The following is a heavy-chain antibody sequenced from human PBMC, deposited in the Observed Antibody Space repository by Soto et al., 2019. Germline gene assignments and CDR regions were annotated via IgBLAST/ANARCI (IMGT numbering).Heavy chain of an antibody. CDR1: GYTLTELS. J-gene: IGHJ5*02. D-gene: IGHD3-10*01. V-gene: IGHV1-24*01. CDR2: FDPEDGET. Sequence: ASVKVSCKVSGYTLTELSMHWVRQAPGKGLEWMGGFDPEDGETIYAQKFQGRVTMTEDTSTDTAYMELSSLRSEDTAVYYCATARYNLVRGENWLDPWGQGTLVTVSS. CDR3: ATARYNLVRGENWLDP.